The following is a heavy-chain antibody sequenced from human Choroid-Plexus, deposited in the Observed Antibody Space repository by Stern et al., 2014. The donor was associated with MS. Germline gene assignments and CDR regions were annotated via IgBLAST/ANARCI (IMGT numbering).Heavy chain of an antibody. J-gene: IGHJ6*02. D-gene: IGHD3-3*01. V-gene: IGHV1-2*02. Sequence: VQLVESGAEVKKPGASVKVSCKTSGYIFTGYYIHWVRQAPGQGLEWMAWINPNNGGTKYAQKFQGRVTMSRDTSISTAYVELISLTSDDTAVYYCARDQRGITIFGVVTDYYYLGMDVWGQGTTVTVSS. CDR2: INPNNGGT. CDR1: GYIFTGYY. CDR3: ARDQRGITIFGVVTDYYYLGMDV.